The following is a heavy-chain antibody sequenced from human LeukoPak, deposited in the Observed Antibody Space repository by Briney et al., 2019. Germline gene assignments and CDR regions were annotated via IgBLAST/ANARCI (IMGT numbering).Heavy chain of an antibody. CDR3: ARDSDSGYGPFAS. D-gene: IGHD5-12*01. CDR1: GFTVSNNY. V-gene: IGHV3-53*01. CDR2: IHSGGTA. Sequence: GGSLRLSCAASGFTVSNNYMSWVRQAPGKGLEWASVIHSGGTANYADSVQGRFTISRDNSKTTVYLHMNSLRAEDTAVYYCARDSDSGYGPFASWGQGTLVTVSS. J-gene: IGHJ4*02.